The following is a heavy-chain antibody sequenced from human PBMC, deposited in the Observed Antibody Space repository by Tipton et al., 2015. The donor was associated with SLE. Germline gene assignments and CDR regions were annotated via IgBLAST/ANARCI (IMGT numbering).Heavy chain of an antibody. J-gene: IGHJ3*02. CDR1: GFTFSSAW. V-gene: IGHV3-15*01. CDR2: IKSNVLGATT. D-gene: IGHD3-16*01. Sequence: SLRLSCTASGFTFSSAWMNWVRQAPGKGLEWVGRIKSNVLGATTEFAAPVKGRFTISRDDSKNTLYLQLNSLKTEDTAVYYCTPDWGSGNYIIAFDIWGQGTMVTVSS. CDR3: TPDWGSGNYIIAFDI.